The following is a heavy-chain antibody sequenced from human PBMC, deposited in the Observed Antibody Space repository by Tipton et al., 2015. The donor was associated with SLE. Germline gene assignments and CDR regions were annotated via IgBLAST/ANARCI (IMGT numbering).Heavy chain of an antibody. V-gene: IGHV3-7*01. J-gene: IGHJ5*02. Sequence: SLRLSCAASGFTFNNYWMTWVRQAPGKGLEWVANIKGDGTEKYYVDSVKGRFTISRDNAKHSLYLQMNSLRAEDTAVYYCVRDRDTAMVTGWLDPWGQGTLVTVSS. CDR1: GFTFNNYW. CDR2: IKGDGTEK. D-gene: IGHD5-18*01. CDR3: VRDRDTAMVTGWLDP.